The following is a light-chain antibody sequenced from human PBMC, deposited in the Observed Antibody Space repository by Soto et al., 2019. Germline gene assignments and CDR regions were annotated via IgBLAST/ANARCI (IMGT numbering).Light chain of an antibody. J-gene: IGKJ2*01. V-gene: IGKV1-39*01. Sequence: DIPMTQSPSSLSASVGDRVTITCRASQSISSYLNWYQQKPGKAPTLLIYAASSLDSGVPSRFSVSGSGTDFTLSISSLQPEEFASYSCHQISTFGHGAKLECK. CDR3: HQIST. CDR1: QSISSY. CDR2: AAS.